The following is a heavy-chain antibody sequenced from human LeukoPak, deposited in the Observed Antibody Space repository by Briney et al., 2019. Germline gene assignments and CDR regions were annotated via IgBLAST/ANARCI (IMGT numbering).Heavy chain of an antibody. Sequence: GGSLRLSCAASGFTFSSYGMHWVRQAPGKGLEWVAFIGNDGGNKYYTDSVKGRFTISRDSSKNTVSLEMNSLRVEDTAVYYCAKDVNAHCRGDCSDYWGQGTLVTVSS. CDR3: AKDVNAHCRGDCSDY. V-gene: IGHV3-30*02. D-gene: IGHD2-21*01. CDR2: IGNDGGNK. J-gene: IGHJ4*02. CDR1: GFTFSSYG.